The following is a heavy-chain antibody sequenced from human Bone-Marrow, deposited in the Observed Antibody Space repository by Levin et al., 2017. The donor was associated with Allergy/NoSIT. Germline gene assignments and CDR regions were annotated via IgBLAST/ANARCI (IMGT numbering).Heavy chain of an antibody. V-gene: IGHV3-30*09. CDR2: IAYDGSNK. CDR1: GFTFSDYA. Sequence: QPGGSLRLSCVASGFTFSDYAMHWVRQAPGKGLEWVAGIAYDGSNKNNADSVKGRFAISKDNSKKTLYLQMNSLRGDDTAIYYCVRDTTVGFDYWGQGTLVIVSS. J-gene: IGHJ4*02. D-gene: IGHD1-1*01. CDR3: VRDTTVGFDY.